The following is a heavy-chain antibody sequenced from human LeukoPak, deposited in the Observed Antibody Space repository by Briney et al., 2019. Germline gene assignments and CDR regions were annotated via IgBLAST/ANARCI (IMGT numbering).Heavy chain of an antibody. J-gene: IGHJ4*02. Sequence: GGSLRLSCAASGFTVSSNYMSWVRQAPGKGLEWVSVIYSGGSTYYADSVKGRFTISRDNSKNTLYLQMNSLRAEDTAVYYCAKDRGAITMIVVVDFDYWGQGTLVTVSS. CDR3: AKDRGAITMIVVVDFDY. D-gene: IGHD3-22*01. CDR1: GFTVSSNY. V-gene: IGHV3-53*01. CDR2: IYSGGST.